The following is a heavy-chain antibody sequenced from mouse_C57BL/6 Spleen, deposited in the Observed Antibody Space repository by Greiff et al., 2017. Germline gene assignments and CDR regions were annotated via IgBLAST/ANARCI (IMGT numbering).Heavy chain of an antibody. CDR2: IDPSDSYT. D-gene: IGHD6-1*01. J-gene: IGHJ3*01. CDR3: ARWGKPSPWFAY. CDR1: GYTFTSYW. V-gene: IGHV1-59*01. Sequence: QVQLQQPGAELVRPGTSVKLSCKASGYTFTSYWMHWVKQRPGQGLEWIGVIDPSDSYTNYNQKFKGKATLTVDTSSSTAYMQLSSLTSEDSAVYYCARWGKPSPWFAYWGQGTLVTVSA.